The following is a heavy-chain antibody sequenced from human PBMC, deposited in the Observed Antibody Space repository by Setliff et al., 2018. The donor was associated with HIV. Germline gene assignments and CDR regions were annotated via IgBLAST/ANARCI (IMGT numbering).Heavy chain of an antibody. CDR3: AREDKGYYGSGLG. Sequence: ASVKVSCKASGYTFTNYYIHWVRQAPGRGLEWMGIINPSGNITNYAQKRQGRVTMTKDTSTSTVYMEVRSLRSEDTAVDYCAREDKGYYGSGLGWAQGTLVTVSS. CDR2: INPSGNIT. D-gene: IGHD3-10*01. V-gene: IGHV1-46*01. J-gene: IGHJ4*02. CDR1: GYTFTNYY.